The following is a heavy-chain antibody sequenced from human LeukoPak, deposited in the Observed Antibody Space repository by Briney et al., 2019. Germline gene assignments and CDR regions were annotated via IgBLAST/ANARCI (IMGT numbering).Heavy chain of an antibody. CDR3: ARAERYYGSGSFYWFDP. CDR1: GYTFTSYG. J-gene: IGHJ5*02. V-gene: IGHV1-18*04. Sequence: ASVKVSCKASGYTFTSYGISWVRQAPGQGLEWMGWISAYNGNTNYAQKLQGRVTMTTDTSTSTAYIELRSLRSDDTAVYYCARAERYYGSGSFYWFDPWGQGTLVTVSS. CDR2: ISAYNGNT. D-gene: IGHD3-10*01.